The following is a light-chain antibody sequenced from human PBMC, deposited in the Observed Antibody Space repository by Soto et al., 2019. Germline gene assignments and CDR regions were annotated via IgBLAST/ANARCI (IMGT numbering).Light chain of an antibody. Sequence: DIQMTQSPSSLSASVGDRVTITFRASQSIITYLNWYQQKPGKAPNLLIYAASNLQSGVPSRFSGSGSVTDFTLTISSLQPEDFATYYCQQSYSTPQTFGQGTKVDNK. CDR2: AAS. CDR1: QSIITY. CDR3: QQSYSTPQT. J-gene: IGKJ1*01. V-gene: IGKV1-39*01.